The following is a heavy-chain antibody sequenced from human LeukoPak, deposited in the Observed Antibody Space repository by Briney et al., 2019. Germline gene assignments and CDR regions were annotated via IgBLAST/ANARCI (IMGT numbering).Heavy chain of an antibody. CDR1: GFTFSSYW. V-gene: IGHV3-7*02. CDR2: IKEDGSEK. J-gene: IGHJ6*02. D-gene: IGHD2-15*01. Sequence: QPGGSLRLSCAASGFTFSSYWMSWVRQAPGKGLEWVANIKEDGSEKYYVDSVKGRFTISRDNAKNSLYLQMNSLRAEDTAVYYCARFSIGGYNYGMDVWGQGTTVTVSS. CDR3: ARFSIGGYNYGMDV.